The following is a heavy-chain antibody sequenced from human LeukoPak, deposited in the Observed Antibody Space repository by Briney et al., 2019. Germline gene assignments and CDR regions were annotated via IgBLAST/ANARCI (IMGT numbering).Heavy chain of an antibody. Sequence: KPSETLSLTCTVSGGSISSYYRSWIRQPPGKGLEWTGYIYDSGSTNHNPSLKSRVTISRDTSKNQFSLKLSSVTAADTAVYYCARKKDWENAFDIWGQGTMVTVSS. CDR2: IYDSGST. CDR1: GGSISSYY. V-gene: IGHV4-59*01. D-gene: IGHD1-26*01. CDR3: ARKKDWENAFDI. J-gene: IGHJ3*02.